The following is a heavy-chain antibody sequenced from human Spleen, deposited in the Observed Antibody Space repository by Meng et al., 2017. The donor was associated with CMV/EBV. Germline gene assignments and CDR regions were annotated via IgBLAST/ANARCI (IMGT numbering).Heavy chain of an antibody. J-gene: IGHJ5*02. Sequence: GVLKISCAASGFTFSSYSMNWVRQAPGKGLEWVSSISSSSSDIYYADSVKGRFTISRDNAKNSLYLQMNSLRAEDTAVYYCARGREVVVVVPAAIGWFDPWGQGTLVTVSS. D-gene: IGHD2-2*01. CDR2: ISSSSSDI. CDR3: ARGREVVVVVPAAIGWFDP. CDR1: GFTFSSYS. V-gene: IGHV3-21*01.